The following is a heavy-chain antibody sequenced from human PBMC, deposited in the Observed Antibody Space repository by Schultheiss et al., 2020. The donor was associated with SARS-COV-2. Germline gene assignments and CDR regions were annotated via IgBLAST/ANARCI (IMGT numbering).Heavy chain of an antibody. CDR2: IYPGDSDT. Sequence: GESLKISCKGSGYSFTSYWIGWVRQMPGKGLEWVAIIYPGDSDTRYSPSFQGQVTISADKSISTAYLQWSSLKASDTAMYYCARYIAAHAFDIWGQGTMVTVSS. J-gene: IGHJ3*02. CDR3: ARYIAAHAFDI. CDR1: GYSFTSYW. V-gene: IGHV5-51*01. D-gene: IGHD6-13*01.